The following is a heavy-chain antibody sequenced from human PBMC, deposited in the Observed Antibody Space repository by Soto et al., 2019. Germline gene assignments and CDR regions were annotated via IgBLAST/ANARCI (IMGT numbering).Heavy chain of an antibody. CDR2: ISYDGSNK. Sequence: PGGSLRLSCAASGFTFSSYGMHWVRQAPGKGLEWVAVISYDGSNKYYADSVKGRFTISRDNSKNTLYLQMNSLRAEDTAVYYCAKEFLSSSWYKYHYYGMDVWGQGTTVTVSS. J-gene: IGHJ6*02. CDR3: AKEFLSSSWYKYHYYGMDV. CDR1: GFTFSSYG. V-gene: IGHV3-30*18. D-gene: IGHD6-13*01.